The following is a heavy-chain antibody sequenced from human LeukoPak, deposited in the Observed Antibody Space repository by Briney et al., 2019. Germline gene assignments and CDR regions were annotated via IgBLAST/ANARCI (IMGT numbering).Heavy chain of an antibody. Sequence: AGSLRLSCAASGYTFSDYYMSWIRQAPRKGLEGVSYISSSGSTIYYADSVKGRFTISRDNAKNSLYLQMNSLRAEDTAVYYCARDDYEIDYWGQGTLVTVSS. CDR1: GYTFSDYY. CDR2: ISSSGSTI. CDR3: ARDDYEIDY. D-gene: IGHD4-17*01. V-gene: IGHV3-11*04. J-gene: IGHJ4*02.